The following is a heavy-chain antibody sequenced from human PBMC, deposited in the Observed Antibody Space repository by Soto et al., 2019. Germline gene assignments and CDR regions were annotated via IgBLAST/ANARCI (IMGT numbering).Heavy chain of an antibody. CDR3: ARGPRDYDSSGYRNYFDY. CDR2: TYYRSKWYN. Sequence: QVQLHQSGPGLVKPSQTLSLACAISGDSVSSNSAAWNWIRQSPSRGLEWLGRTYYRSKWYNDYEVSLRRRVNIIPDTSTNQFSLHLNSVSAEDAAVYYCARGPRDYDSSGYRNYFDYWGQGALVTVSS. D-gene: IGHD3-22*01. CDR1: GDSVSSNSAA. V-gene: IGHV6-1*01. J-gene: IGHJ4*02.